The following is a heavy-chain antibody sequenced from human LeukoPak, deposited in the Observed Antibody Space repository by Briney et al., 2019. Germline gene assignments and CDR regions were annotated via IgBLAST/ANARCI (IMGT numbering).Heavy chain of an antibody. J-gene: IGHJ5*02. CDR2: IYYSGST. Sequence: PSETLSLTCTVSGGSISSSSYYWGWIRQPPGKGLEWIGSIYYSGSTYYNPSLKSRVTISVDTSKNQFSLKLSSVTAADTAVYYCARQWDSGNPNWFDPWGQGTLVTVSS. D-gene: IGHD3-10*01. V-gene: IGHV4-39*01. CDR1: GGSISSSSYY. CDR3: ARQWDSGNPNWFDP.